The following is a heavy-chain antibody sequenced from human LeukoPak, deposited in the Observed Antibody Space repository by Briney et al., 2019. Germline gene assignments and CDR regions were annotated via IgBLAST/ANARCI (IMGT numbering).Heavy chain of an antibody. V-gene: IGHV4-34*01. CDR3: ARGSNKKY. Sequence: SETLSLTCAVYGGSFSGYYWSWIRQPPGKGLEWIGEINHSGSTNYNPSLKSRVTISVDTSKNQFSLKLSSVTAADTAVYYCARGSNKKYWGQGTLVTVSP. J-gene: IGHJ4*02. CDR1: GGSFSGYY. CDR2: INHSGST. D-gene: IGHD1/OR15-1a*01.